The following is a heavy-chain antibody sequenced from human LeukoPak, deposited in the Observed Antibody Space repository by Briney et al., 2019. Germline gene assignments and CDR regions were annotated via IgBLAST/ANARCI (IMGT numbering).Heavy chain of an antibody. V-gene: IGHV3-48*03. CDR2: ISSSGSAI. CDR3: ARDYNFDY. Sequence: GGSLRLSCAASGFTFSSYEMTWVRQAPGKGLEWISYISSSGSAIYYADSVKSRFTISRDNAKNSLYLQMNSLRAEDTAVYYCARDYNFDYWGQGTLVTVSS. J-gene: IGHJ4*02. CDR1: GFTFSSYE.